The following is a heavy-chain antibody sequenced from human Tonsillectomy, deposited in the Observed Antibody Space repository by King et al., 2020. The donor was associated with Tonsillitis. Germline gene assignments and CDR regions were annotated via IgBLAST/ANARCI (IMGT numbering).Heavy chain of an antibody. D-gene: IGHD1-26*01. CDR1: GGSISSSYHF. CDR2: MYDSGTI. Sequence: QLQESGPGVVKPSETLSLTCTVSGGSISSSYHFWAWIRHPPGKGLEWIGYMYDSGTIFYNPSLKSRVTISGGTSENRFSLKLSSVTAADTAVYFCARYVSGSFDYWGQGALVTVSS. V-gene: IGHV4-39*01. CDR3: ARYVSGSFDY. J-gene: IGHJ4*02.